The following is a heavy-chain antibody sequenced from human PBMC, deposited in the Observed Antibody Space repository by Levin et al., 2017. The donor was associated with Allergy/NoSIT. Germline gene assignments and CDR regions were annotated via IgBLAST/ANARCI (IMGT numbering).Heavy chain of an antibody. CDR1: GGSVRSGDCQ. J-gene: IGHJ4*02. CDR2: IYHSGST. V-gene: IGHV4-30-4*01. CDR3: ARDYYDSSGAYFRTFDY. Sequence: LSQTLSLPCTVSGGSVRSGDCQWPWIRQPPGQGLEWIGSIYHSGSTYYNPSLKSRISISMDASKKQFSLKLSSATASDTAVYYCARDYYDSSGAYFRTFDYWGQGSLVTVSS. D-gene: IGHD3-22*01.